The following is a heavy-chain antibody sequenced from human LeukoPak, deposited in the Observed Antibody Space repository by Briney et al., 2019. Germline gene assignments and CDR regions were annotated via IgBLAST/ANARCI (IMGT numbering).Heavy chain of an antibody. CDR3: ARHRSGSYYKSFYFDY. Sequence: SETLSLTCTVSGGSISSYYWSWIRQPPGKGLEWIGYIYYSGSTNYNPSLKSRVTISVDTSKHQFSLKLSSVTAADTAVYYCARHRSGSYYKSFYFDYWGQGTLVTVSS. CDR1: GGSISSYY. D-gene: IGHD1-26*01. V-gene: IGHV4-59*08. CDR2: IYYSGST. J-gene: IGHJ4*02.